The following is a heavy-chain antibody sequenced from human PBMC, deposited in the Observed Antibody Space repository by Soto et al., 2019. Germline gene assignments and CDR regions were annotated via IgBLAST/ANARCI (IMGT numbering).Heavy chain of an antibody. CDR3: ARDYYGSGSYYKPLGAFDI. CDR2: IIPIFGTA. J-gene: IGHJ3*02. Sequence: GFLVRVDWKGAGDGCSSYGRRWVRKKQGKGLEWMGGIIPIFGTATYAQKFQGRVTITADESTSTAYMELSSLRSEDTAVYYCARDYYGSGSYYKPLGAFDISGQRTMVTVSS. D-gene: IGHD3-10*01. CDR1: GDGCSSYG. V-gene: IGHV1-69*01.